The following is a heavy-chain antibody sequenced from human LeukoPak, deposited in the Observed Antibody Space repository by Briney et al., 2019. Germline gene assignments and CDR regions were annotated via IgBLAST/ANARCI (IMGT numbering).Heavy chain of an antibody. CDR3: ARDKAIEGRADWLRVFDY. D-gene: IGHD3-9*01. CDR2: ISDSGGST. CDR1: GFTFSNYA. Sequence: GGSLRLSCAASGFTFSNYAMSWVRQAPGKGLEWVSAISDSGGSTYYADFVKGRFTISRDNSKNTLYLQMNSLRAEDTAVYYCARDKAIEGRADWLRVFDYWGQGTLVTVSS. V-gene: IGHV3-23*01. J-gene: IGHJ4*02.